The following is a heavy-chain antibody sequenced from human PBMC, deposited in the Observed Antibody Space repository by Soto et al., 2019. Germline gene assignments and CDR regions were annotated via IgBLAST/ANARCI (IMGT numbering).Heavy chain of an antibody. Sequence: SVKVSCKASGFTFTSSAVQWVRQARGQRLEWIGWIVVGSGNTNYAQKFQERVTITRDMSTSTAYMELSSLRSEDTAVYYCAAAGAAAGTLPPNDYWGQGTLVTVSS. V-gene: IGHV1-58*01. CDR3: AAAGAAAGTLPPNDY. D-gene: IGHD6-13*01. J-gene: IGHJ4*02. CDR1: GFTFTSSA. CDR2: IVVGSGNT.